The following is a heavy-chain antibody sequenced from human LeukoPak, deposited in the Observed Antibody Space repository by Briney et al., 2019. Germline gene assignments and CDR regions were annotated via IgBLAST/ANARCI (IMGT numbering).Heavy chain of an antibody. V-gene: IGHV4-4*07. D-gene: IGHD3-10*01. CDR2: IYTSGST. J-gene: IGHJ4*02. CDR1: GGSISSYY. Sequence: SETLSLTCTVSGGSISSYYWSWIRQPAGKGLEWIGRIYTSGSTNYNPSLKSRVTMSVDTSKNQFSLKLSSVTAADTAVYYCARGRVWFETLAFDYWGQGTLVTVSS. CDR3: ARGRVWFETLAFDY.